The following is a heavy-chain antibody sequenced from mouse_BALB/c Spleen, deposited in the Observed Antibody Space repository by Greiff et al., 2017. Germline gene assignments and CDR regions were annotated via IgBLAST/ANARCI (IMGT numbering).Heavy chain of an antibody. D-gene: IGHD2-3*01. CDR2: ISYSGST. CDR1: GYSITSDYA. V-gene: IGHV3-2*02. CDR3: ALYDGYYDY. Sequence: VQLQQSGPGLVKPSQSLSLTCTVTGYSITSDYAWNWIRQFPGNKLEWMGYISYSGSTSYNPSLKSRISITRDTSKNQFFLQLNSVTTEDTATYYCALYDGYYDYWGQGTTLTVSS. J-gene: IGHJ2*01.